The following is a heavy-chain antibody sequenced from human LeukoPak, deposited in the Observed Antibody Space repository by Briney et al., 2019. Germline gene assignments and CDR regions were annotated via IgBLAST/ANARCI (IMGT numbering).Heavy chain of an antibody. CDR1: GGSFSGYY. CDR3: ARGGTYSSGWFDAFDI. V-gene: IGHV4-34*01. J-gene: IGHJ3*02. D-gene: IGHD6-19*01. Sequence: SETLSLTCAVYGGSFSGYYWSWIRQPPGKGLEWIGEINHSGSTNYNPSLKSRDTISVDTSKNQFSLKLSSVTAADTAVYYCARGGTYSSGWFDAFDIWGQGTMVTVSS. CDR2: INHSGST.